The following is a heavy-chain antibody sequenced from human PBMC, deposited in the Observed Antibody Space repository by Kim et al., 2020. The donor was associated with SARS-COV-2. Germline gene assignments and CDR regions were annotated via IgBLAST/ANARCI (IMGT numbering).Heavy chain of an antibody. CDR1: GFTFSSYS. CDR2: ISSSSSYI. CDR3: ARYITPYGDYVGYYYYYGMDV. Sequence: GGSLRLSCAASGFTFSSYSMNWVRQAPGKGLEWVSSISSSSSYIYYADSVKGRFTISRDNAKNSLYLQMNSLRAEDTAVYYCARYITPYGDYVGYYYYYGMDVWGQGTTVTVSS. D-gene: IGHD4-17*01. V-gene: IGHV3-21*01. J-gene: IGHJ6*02.